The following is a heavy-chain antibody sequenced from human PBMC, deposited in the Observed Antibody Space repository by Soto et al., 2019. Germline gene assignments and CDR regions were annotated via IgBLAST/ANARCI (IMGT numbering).Heavy chain of an antibody. Sequence: SVKVSCKASGGTFSSYRINWLRQAPGPGLEWVGGIVPIYQTADYAQKVQGRVNMTATESARTSYMELRRLKSQDTAVYDWVRDCGANHSSSWGQGTLVTVSS. J-gene: IGHJ4*02. CDR3: VRDCGANHSSS. CDR1: GGTFSSYR. D-gene: IGHD6-13*01. CDR2: IVPIYQTA. V-gene: IGHV1-69*13.